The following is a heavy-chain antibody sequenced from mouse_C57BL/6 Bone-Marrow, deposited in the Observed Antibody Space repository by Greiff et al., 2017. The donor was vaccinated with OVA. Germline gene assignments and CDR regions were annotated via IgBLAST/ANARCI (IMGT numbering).Heavy chain of an antibody. CDR3: ARYYYGSSYYFDY. V-gene: IGHV1-55*01. Sequence: VQLQQPGAELVKPGASVKMSCKASGYTFTSYWITWVKQRPGQGLEWIGDIYPGSGSTNYNEKFKSKATLTVDTSSSTAYMQLSSLTSEGSAVYYCARYYYGSSYYFDYWGQGTTLTVSS. D-gene: IGHD1-1*01. CDR2: IYPGSGST. CDR1: GYTFTSYW. J-gene: IGHJ2*01.